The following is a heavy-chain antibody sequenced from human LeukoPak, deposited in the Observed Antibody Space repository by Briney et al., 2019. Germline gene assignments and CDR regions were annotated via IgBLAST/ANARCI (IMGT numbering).Heavy chain of an antibody. CDR2: IYSDGSTT. J-gene: IGHJ5*02. V-gene: IGHV3-74*01. CDR3: ARAARADCTSPTCHSWLAP. CDR1: VFTLSNSW. Sequence: GVLRLSCAASVFTLSNSWIHWVRQAPRNGRVWVSRIYSDGSTTTYADSVKGRFTISRDNAKNTLYLQMNSLRAEDTAVYYCARAARADCTSPTCHSWLAPWGQGTQVTVSS. D-gene: IGHD2/OR15-2a*01.